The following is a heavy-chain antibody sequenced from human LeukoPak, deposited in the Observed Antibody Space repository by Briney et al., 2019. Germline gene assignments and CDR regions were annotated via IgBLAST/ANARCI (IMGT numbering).Heavy chain of an antibody. J-gene: IGHJ6*02. CDR1: GYTFTSYD. V-gene: IGHV1-8*01. Sequence: ASVKVSCEASGYTFTSYDINWVRQATGQGLEWMGWKNPNSGRTGFAQRFQGRLTMTTDTSISTAYMELSSLTSEDTAVYYCARGPVKTHGMDVWGQGTTVTVSS. CDR3: ARGPVKTHGMDV. CDR2: KNPNSGRT.